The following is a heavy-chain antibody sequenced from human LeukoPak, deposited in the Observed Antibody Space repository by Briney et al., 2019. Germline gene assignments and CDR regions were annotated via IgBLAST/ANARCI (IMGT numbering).Heavy chain of an antibody. Sequence: PSETLSLTCTVSGGSVSSGSYYWSWIRQPPGKGLEWIGYIYYSGSTNYNPSLKSRVTISVDTSKNQFSLKLSSVTAADTAVYYCARATGYSSGWYFLYYFDYWGQGTLVTVSS. CDR2: IYYSGST. V-gene: IGHV4-61*01. CDR3: ARATGYSSGWYFLYYFDY. D-gene: IGHD6-19*01. CDR1: GGSVSSGSYY. J-gene: IGHJ4*02.